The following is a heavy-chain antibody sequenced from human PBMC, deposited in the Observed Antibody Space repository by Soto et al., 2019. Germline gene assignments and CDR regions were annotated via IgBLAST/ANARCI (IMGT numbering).Heavy chain of an antibody. CDR1: GYTFTSYG. CDR2: ISAYNGNT. J-gene: IGHJ4*02. V-gene: IGHV1-18*01. Sequence: ASVKVSYKASGYTFTSYGISWVRQAPGQGLEWMGWISAYNGNTNYAQKLQGRVTMTTDTSTSTAYMELRSLRSDDTAVYYCARDRVTMVLLPYFDYWGQGTLVTVSS. CDR3: ARDRVTMVLLPYFDY. D-gene: IGHD3-10*01.